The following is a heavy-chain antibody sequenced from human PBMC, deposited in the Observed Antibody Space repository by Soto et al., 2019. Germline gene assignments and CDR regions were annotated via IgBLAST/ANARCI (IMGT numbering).Heavy chain of an antibody. D-gene: IGHD6-19*01. CDR3: AKGGRQWLVTSAFNY. CDR1: GFTFSDYA. J-gene: IGHJ4*02. V-gene: IGHV3-30*18. Sequence: VQLVESGGGVVQPGRSLRLSCAASGFTFSDYAMHWVRQAPGKGLEWVAVVSPDGRNTNYADSVKGRFTISRDSSKNTVSLEMTSLRAEDTAVYYCAKGGRQWLVTSAFNYWGQGALVTVSS. CDR2: VSPDGRNT.